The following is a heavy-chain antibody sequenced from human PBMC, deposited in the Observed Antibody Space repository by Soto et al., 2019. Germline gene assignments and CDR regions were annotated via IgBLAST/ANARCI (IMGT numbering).Heavy chain of an antibody. D-gene: IGHD2-21*02. CDR1: GGTFSTYA. V-gene: IGHV1-69*06. J-gene: IGHJ5*02. CDR3: ARTLPSGDRHRDYSFDP. CDR2: VIPIFGTS. Sequence: QVRLVQSGAEVKKPGSSVKVSCKTSGGTFSTYAINWVRQAPGQGLQWMGGVIPIFGTSNYAQRLQGRVTITADKSKGTAYMELRSLRSEVTAGYFCARTLPSGDRHRDYSFDPWGQEPSSPSP.